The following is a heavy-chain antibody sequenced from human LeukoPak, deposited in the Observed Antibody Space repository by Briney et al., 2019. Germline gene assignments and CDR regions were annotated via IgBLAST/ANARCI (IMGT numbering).Heavy chain of an antibody. CDR3: ALDYGDYYFDY. J-gene: IGHJ4*02. V-gene: IGHV3-21*01. CDR1: GFTFSTYG. Sequence: GGSLRLSCAASGFTFSTYGMHWVRQAPGKGLEWVSSISSSRTYIYYADSVKGRFTISRDNAKNSLFLQMNSLRAEDTAVYYCALDYGDYYFDYWGQGTLVTVSS. D-gene: IGHD4-17*01. CDR2: ISSSRTYI.